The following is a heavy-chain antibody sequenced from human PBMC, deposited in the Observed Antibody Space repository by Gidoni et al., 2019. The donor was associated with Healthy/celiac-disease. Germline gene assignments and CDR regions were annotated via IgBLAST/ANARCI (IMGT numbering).Heavy chain of an antibody. CDR3: ARVNQGLWSDY. Sequence: EVQLVESGGGLVKPGGSLRLSCAASGFTFSSYSMNWVRQAPGKGREWVSSISSSSSYIYYADSVKGRFTISRDNAKNSLYLQMNSLRAEDTAVYYCARVNQGLWSDYWGQGTLVTVSS. CDR1: GFTFSSYS. D-gene: IGHD5-18*01. V-gene: IGHV3-21*01. CDR2: ISSSSSYI. J-gene: IGHJ4*02.